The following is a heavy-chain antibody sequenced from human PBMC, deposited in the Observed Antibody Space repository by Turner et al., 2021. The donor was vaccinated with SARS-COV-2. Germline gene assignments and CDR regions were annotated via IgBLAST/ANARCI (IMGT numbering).Heavy chain of an antibody. Sequence: EVQLLESGGGLVQPGRSLRLSCAASGFSFIRYVMSWVRQAPGKGLEWVSAISGSGDNTYYADSVKGRFTISRDKSKNTLYLQMNSLRDDDTAVYYCAKDRNTYYYGSALDYWGQGTLVTVSS. CDR1: GFSFIRYV. CDR3: AKDRNTYYYGSALDY. CDR2: ISGSGDNT. V-gene: IGHV3-23*01. J-gene: IGHJ4*02. D-gene: IGHD3-10*01.